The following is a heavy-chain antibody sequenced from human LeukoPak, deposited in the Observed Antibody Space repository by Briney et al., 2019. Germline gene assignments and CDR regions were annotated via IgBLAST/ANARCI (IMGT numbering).Heavy chain of an antibody. CDR2: ISSDSGNI. CDR3: ARGRLGSGWSFDY. Sequence: PGGSLRLSCAASGFIFSRKTMNWVRQAPGKGLEWVSYISSDSGNIYHADSVRGRFTISRDNAKNSLYLQMNSLRAEDTAVYYCARGRLGSGWSFDYWGQGTLVTVSS. CDR1: GFIFSRKT. V-gene: IGHV3-48*01. J-gene: IGHJ4*02. D-gene: IGHD6-19*01.